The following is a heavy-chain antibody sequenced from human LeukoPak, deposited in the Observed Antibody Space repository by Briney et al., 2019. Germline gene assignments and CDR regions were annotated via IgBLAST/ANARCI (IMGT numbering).Heavy chain of an antibody. CDR3: AKDKGLGTYYGMDV. J-gene: IGHJ6*02. CDR1: GFTFDDYA. Sequence: GGSLRLSFAASGFTFDDYAMYWVRQAPGKGLEWVSGISWNSGSIGYVDSVKGRFTISRDNAKNSLYLQMNSLRAEDTALYYCAKDKGLGTYYGMDVWGQGTTVTVSS. CDR2: ISWNSGSI. D-gene: IGHD7-27*01. V-gene: IGHV3-9*01.